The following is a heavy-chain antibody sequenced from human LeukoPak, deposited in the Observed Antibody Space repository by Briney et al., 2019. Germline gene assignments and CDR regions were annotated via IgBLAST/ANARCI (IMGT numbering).Heavy chain of an antibody. D-gene: IGHD3-10*01. CDR3: AKRRWFGELSGIDY. V-gene: IGHV3-53*01. CDR2: IYSGGST. Sequence: GGSLRLSCAASGFTVSSNYMSWVRQAPGKGLEWVSVIYSGGSTYYADSVKGRFTISRDNSKNTLYLQMNGLRADDTAVYYCAKRRWFGELSGIDYWGQGTLVTVSP. CDR1: GFTVSSNY. J-gene: IGHJ4*02.